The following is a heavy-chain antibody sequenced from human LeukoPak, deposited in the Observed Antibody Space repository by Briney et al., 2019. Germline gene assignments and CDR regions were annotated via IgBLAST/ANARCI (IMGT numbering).Heavy chain of an antibody. CDR2: IYYSGST. V-gene: IGHV4-39*01. D-gene: IGHD3-3*01. Sequence: SETLSLTCTVSGGSISSSSYYWGWIRQPPGKGLEWIGSIYYSGSTYYNPSLKSRVTISVDTSKNQFSLKLSSVTAADTAVYYCARQSGDYDFWSGYYRTCFDYWGREPWSPSPQ. CDR3: ARQSGDYDFWSGYYRTCFDY. CDR1: GGSISSSSYY. J-gene: IGHJ4*02.